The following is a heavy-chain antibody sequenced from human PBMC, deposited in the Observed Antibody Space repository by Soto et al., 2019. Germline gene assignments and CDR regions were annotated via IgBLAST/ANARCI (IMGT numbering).Heavy chain of an antibody. CDR2: IDYVGNT. CDR1: GASISSSGYY. V-gene: IGHV4-39*01. CDR3: VRGRLRYQQSSYYFDV. D-gene: IGHD3-10*01. Sequence: QVQLQESGPGLVSPWGTLSLTCTVSGASISSSGYYWGWIRQAPGTGLQWIGSIDYVGNTYYDPSLTTRLAFSVDTSKNQISLQLNSVTAADTAVHYCVRGRLRYQQSSYYFDVWGQGTLVTVSS. J-gene: IGHJ4*02.